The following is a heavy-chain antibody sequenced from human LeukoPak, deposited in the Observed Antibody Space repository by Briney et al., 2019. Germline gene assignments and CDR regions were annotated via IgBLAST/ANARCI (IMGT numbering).Heavy chain of an antibody. Sequence: SVKVSCKASGGTFSSYAISWVRQAPGQGLEWMGRIIPILGIANYAQKFQGRVTITADKSTSTAYMELSSLRSEDTAVYYCASTGFGELFGFDPWGQGTLVTVSS. CDR3: ASTGFGELFGFDP. CDR1: GGTFSSYA. J-gene: IGHJ5*02. D-gene: IGHD3-10*01. CDR2: IIPILGIA. V-gene: IGHV1-69*04.